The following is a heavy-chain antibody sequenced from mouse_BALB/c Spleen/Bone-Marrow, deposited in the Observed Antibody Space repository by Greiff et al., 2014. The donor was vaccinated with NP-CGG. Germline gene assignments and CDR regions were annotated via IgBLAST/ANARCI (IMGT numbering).Heavy chain of an antibody. J-gene: IGHJ4*01. CDR1: GFTFSNFG. CDR2: ISGGSSSI. V-gene: IGHV5-17*02. D-gene: IGHD2-4*01. Sequence: EVLLVESGGGLVQPGGSRKLSCAASGFTFSNFGMHWVRQAPEKGLEWVAYISGGSSSIYYGVTVKGRLTISRDNPKNTLFLQMTSLRSEDTAMYVCSRGEDYDGYAMDYWGQGTSITVSS. CDR3: SRGEDYDGYAMDY.